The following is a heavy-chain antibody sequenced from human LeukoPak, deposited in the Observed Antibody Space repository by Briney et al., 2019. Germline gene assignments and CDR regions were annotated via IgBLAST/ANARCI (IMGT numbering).Heavy chain of an antibody. J-gene: IGHJ4*02. V-gene: IGHV1-2*02. CDR2: INPKSGGT. D-gene: IGHD5-24*01. CDR3: ARWGLTAGPYGYNSQY. Sequence: ASVKVSCKASGYSFSGYYMHWVRQAPGQGLEWMGWINPKSGGTNYAQKFQGRITMTRDTSISTAHMELSRLRSDDTAVYYCARWGLTAGPYGYNSQYWGQGTLVTVSS. CDR1: GYSFSGYY.